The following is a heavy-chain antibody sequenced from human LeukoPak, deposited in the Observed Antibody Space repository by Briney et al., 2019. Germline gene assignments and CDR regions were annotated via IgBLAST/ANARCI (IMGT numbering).Heavy chain of an antibody. J-gene: IGHJ1*01. V-gene: IGHV4-59*01. CDR2: IYYSGST. D-gene: IGHD3-22*01. CDR1: GGSISSYY. Sequence: SETLSLTCTVSGGSISSYYWSWIRQPPGKGLEWIGYIYYSGSTNYNPSLKSRVTISVDTSKNQFSLKLSSVTAADTAVYYCARSYYDSSGYYIPEYFQHWGLGTLVTVSS. CDR3: ARSYYDSSGYYIPEYFQH.